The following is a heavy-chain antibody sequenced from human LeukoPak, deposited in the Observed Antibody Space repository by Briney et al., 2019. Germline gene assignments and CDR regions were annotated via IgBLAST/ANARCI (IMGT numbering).Heavy chain of an antibody. CDR3: ARDDDSSGYYSSSAFDI. CDR2: IIPIFGTA. D-gene: IGHD3-22*01. J-gene: IGHJ3*02. V-gene: IGHV1-69*01. CDR1: GGTFSSYA. Sequence: GSSVKVSCKASGGTFSSYAISWVRQAPGQGLEWMGGIIPIFGTANYAQKFQGRVTITADESTSTAYMELSSLRSEDTAVYYCARDDDSSGYYSSSAFDIWGQGTMVTVSS.